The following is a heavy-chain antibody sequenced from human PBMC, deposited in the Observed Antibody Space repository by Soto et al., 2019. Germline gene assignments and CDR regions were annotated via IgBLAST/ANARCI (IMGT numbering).Heavy chain of an antibody. CDR1: GGTFSSYA. J-gene: IGHJ4*02. Sequence: GASVKVSCKASGGTFSSYAISWVRQAPGQGLEWMGGIIPIFGTANYAQKFQGRVTITADESTSTAYMELSSLRSEDTAVYYCASDIVASGGFAYWGQGTLVTVSS. D-gene: IGHD5-12*01. V-gene: IGHV1-69*13. CDR3: ASDIVASGGFAY. CDR2: IIPIFGTA.